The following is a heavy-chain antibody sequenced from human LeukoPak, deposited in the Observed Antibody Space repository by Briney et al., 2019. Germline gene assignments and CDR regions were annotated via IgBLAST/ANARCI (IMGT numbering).Heavy chain of an antibody. V-gene: IGHV4-39*02. CDR1: GGSISSSSYY. D-gene: IGHD6-19*01. Sequence: SETLSLTCTVSGGSISSSSYYWGWIRQPPGKGLEWIGSIYYSGSTYYNPSLKSRVTISVDTSKNQFSLKLSSVTAADTAVYYCARDRSSGWYGGPGTGFDYWGQGTLVTVSS. CDR3: ARDRSSGWYGGPGTGFDY. CDR2: IYYSGST. J-gene: IGHJ4*02.